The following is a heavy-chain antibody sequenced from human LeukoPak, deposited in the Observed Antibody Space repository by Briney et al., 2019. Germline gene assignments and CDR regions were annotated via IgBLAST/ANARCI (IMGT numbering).Heavy chain of an antibody. D-gene: IGHD2-2*01. CDR2: FDPEDGET. V-gene: IGHV1-24*01. CDR1: GYTLTELS. J-gene: IGHJ4*02. CDR3: ATWDLGYCSSTSCPPAY. Sequence: ASVKVSCKVSGYTLTELSMHWVRQAPGKGLEWMGGFDPEDGETIYAQKFQGRVTMTEDTSTDTAYMELSSLRSEDTAVYYCATWDLGYCSSTSCPPAYWGQGTLVTVSS.